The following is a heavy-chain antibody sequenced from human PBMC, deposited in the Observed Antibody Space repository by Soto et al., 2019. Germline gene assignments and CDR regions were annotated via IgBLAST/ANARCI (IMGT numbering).Heavy chain of an antibody. J-gene: IGHJ4*02. CDR3: ASSLYGDYSD. CDR2: IIPILGIA. D-gene: IGHD4-17*01. Sequence: QVHLVQAGAEVKKPGSAVKVSCKASGGTFSSYTISCVRQAPGQGLEWMGRIIPILGIANYAQKFQGRVTITADKSKSTAYMELSSLSSEDTAGYYCASSLYGDYSDWGQGTLVTVSS. CDR1: GGTFSSYT. V-gene: IGHV1-69*02.